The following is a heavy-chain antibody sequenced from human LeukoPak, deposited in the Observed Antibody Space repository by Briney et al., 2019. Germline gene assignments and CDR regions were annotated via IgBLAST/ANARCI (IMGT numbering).Heavy chain of an antibody. CDR2: IRQDGSEK. V-gene: IGHV3-7*05. D-gene: IGHD3-16*02. J-gene: IGHJ4*02. Sequence: GGSLRLSCAASGFTFSNYWMSWVRQAPGRGLEWVANIRQDGSEKYYVESVKGRFTISRDNAKNSLYLQMNSLRAEDTAVYYCARDYVWGSDRYTDYWGQGTLVTVSS. CDR3: ARDYVWGSDRYTDY. CDR1: GFTFSNYW.